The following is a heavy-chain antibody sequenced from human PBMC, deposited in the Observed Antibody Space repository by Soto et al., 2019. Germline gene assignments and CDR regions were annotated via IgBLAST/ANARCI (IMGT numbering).Heavy chain of an antibody. CDR2: ISSSSSYI. CDR3: ASDRTIVVSSLDY. J-gene: IGHJ4*02. Sequence: GGSLRLSCAASGFTFSSYSMNWVRQAPGKGLEWVSSISSSSSYIYYADSVKGRFTISRDNAKNSLYLQMNSLRAEDTAVYYCASDRTIVVSSLDYWGQGTLVTVSS. D-gene: IGHD3-22*01. V-gene: IGHV3-21*01. CDR1: GFTFSSYS.